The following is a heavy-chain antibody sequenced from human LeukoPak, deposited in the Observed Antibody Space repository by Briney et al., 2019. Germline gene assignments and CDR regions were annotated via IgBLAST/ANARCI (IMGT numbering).Heavy chain of an antibody. Sequence: SQTLSLTCTVSGGSISSGDYYWSWIRQPPGKGLGWIGYIYYSGSTYYNPSLKSRVTISVDTSKNQFSLKLSSVTAADTAVYYCARSLDHYYDSSGYTDAFDIWGQGTMVTVSS. V-gene: IGHV4-30-4*01. CDR3: ARSLDHYYDSSGYTDAFDI. CDR1: GGSISSGDYY. D-gene: IGHD3-22*01. CDR2: IYYSGST. J-gene: IGHJ3*02.